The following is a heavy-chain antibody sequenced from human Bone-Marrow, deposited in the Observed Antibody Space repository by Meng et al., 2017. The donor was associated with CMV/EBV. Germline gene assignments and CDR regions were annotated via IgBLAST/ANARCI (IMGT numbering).Heavy chain of an antibody. V-gene: IGHV1-18*01. Sequence: ASVKVSCKVSGYTFTSYGISWVRQAPGQGLEWMGWISAYNGNTNYAQKLQGRVTMTTDTSTSTAYMELRSLRSDDTAVYYCARAPPYYYGSGSAVFWGQGTLVTVSS. D-gene: IGHD3-10*01. CDR2: ISAYNGNT. CDR1: GYTFTSYG. CDR3: ARAPPYYYGSGSAVF. J-gene: IGHJ4*02.